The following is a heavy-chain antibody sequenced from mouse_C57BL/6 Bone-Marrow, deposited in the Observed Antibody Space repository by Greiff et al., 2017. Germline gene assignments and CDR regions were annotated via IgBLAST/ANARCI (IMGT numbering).Heavy chain of an antibody. CDR2: ISSGGSYT. J-gene: IGHJ2*01. CDR1: GFTFSSYG. D-gene: IGHD5-1*01. V-gene: IGHV5-6*01. Sequence: EVKVVESGGDLVKPGGSLKLSCAASGFTFSSYGMSWVRQTPDKRLEWVATISSGGSYTYYPDSVKGRFTISRDNAKNTLYLQMSSLKSEDTAMYYCARPYLFDYWGQGTTLTVSS. CDR3: ARPYLFDY.